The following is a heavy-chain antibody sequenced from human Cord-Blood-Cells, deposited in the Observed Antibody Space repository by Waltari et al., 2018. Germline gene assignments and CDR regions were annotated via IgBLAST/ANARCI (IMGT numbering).Heavy chain of an antibody. CDR1: GFPFSSYS. CDR3: ARGVFTMVQGVIEYFQH. CDR2: ISSSSSYI. J-gene: IGHJ1*01. Sequence: EVQLVESGGGLVKPGGSRRLACGPFGFPFSSYSMNWVRQAPGKGLEWVSSISSSSSYIYYADSVKGRFTISRDNAKNSLYLQMNSLRAEDTAVYYCARGVFTMVQGVIEYFQHWGQGTLVTVSS. V-gene: IGHV3-21*01. D-gene: IGHD3-10*01.